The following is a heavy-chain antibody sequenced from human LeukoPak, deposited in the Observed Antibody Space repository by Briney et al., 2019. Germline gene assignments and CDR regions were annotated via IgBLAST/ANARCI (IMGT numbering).Heavy chain of an antibody. Sequence: SGPTLVKPTQTLTLTCTFSGFSLSTRGVGVGGIRQPAGKALEWLALIYWNDDKRYSPSLKSRLTITKDPSKNQVVLTMTNMDPVDTATYYCAHSYSAADTNWFDPWGQGTLVTVSS. J-gene: IGHJ5*02. D-gene: IGHD6-13*01. CDR1: GFSLSTRGVG. CDR3: AHSYSAADTNWFDP. V-gene: IGHV2-5*01. CDR2: IYWNDDK.